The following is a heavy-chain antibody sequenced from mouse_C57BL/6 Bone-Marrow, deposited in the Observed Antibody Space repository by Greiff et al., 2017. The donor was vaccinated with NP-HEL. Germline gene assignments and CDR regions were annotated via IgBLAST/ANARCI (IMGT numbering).Heavy chain of an antibody. V-gene: IGHV3-6*01. Sequence: VQLKQSGPGLVKPSQSLSLTCSVTGYSITSGYYWNWIRQFPGNKLEWMGYISYDGSTNYNPSLKNRISITRDTSKNQFFLKLNSVTTEDTATYYCARDYGSSLDYWGQGTTLTVSP. CDR1: GYSITSGYY. J-gene: IGHJ2*01. CDR3: ARDYGSSLDY. D-gene: IGHD1-1*01. CDR2: ISYDGST.